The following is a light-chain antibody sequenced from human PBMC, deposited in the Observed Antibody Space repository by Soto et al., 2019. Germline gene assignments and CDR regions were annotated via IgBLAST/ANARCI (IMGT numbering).Light chain of an antibody. V-gene: IGKV3-20*01. CDR2: GAS. Sequence: EIVLTQSPGTLSLSPGERATLSCRASQSITSNFLAWYQQKPGQAPRLLIYGASTRAAGVPDRFSGSGSGTDFTLPITRLESEDFAVYYCQQYGRSPLMYTFGQGTKLGV. CDR3: QQYGRSPLMYT. J-gene: IGKJ2*01. CDR1: QSITSNF.